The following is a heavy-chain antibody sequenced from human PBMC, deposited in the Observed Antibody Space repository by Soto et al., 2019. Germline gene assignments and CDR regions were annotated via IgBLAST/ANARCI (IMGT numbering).Heavy chain of an antibody. CDR3: ARAMGDWGTYYYFSGLDV. Sequence: QVHLRQSGPGLVRPSETLSLPCTVSGDSISVSGDSNNNHYWSWVLQPPGKGLEWVGSIYYSGATNYTPYLKSRVTRSADTSKNKFSLNLSSVTAADTASYYCARAMGDWGTYYYFSGLDVCGQGTTVTVSS. D-gene: IGHD3-16*01. J-gene: IGHJ6*02. V-gene: IGHV4-61*08. CDR1: GDSISVSGDSNNNHY. CDR2: IYYSGAT.